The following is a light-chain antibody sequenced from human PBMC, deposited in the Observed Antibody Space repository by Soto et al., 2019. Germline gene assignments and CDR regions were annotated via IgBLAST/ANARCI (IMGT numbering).Light chain of an antibody. CDR2: AAS. CDR3: QKYNSAPLT. CDR1: QGISNY. Sequence: DIQMTQSPSSLSASVGDRVTITGRESQGISNYLAWYQQKPGKVPKLLIYAASTLQSGVPSRFSGSGSGTDFTLTISSLQPEDVATYYCQKYNSAPLTFGGGTKVESK. J-gene: IGKJ4*01. V-gene: IGKV1-27*01.